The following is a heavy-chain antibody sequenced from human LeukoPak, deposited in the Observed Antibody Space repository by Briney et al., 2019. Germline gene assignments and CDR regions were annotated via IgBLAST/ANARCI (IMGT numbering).Heavy chain of an antibody. CDR1: GYTFTSYH. V-gene: IGHV1-46*01. CDR3: ARRMTTVPDY. CDR2: INPSGGTT. J-gene: IGHJ4*02. D-gene: IGHD4-17*01. Sequence: ASVKVSCKASGYTFTSYHMHWVRQAPGQGLEWMGIINPSGGTTNYAQKFRGRVTMTRDMSTSTVYMELSSLRSEDTAVYYCARRMTTVPDYWGQGTLVTVSS.